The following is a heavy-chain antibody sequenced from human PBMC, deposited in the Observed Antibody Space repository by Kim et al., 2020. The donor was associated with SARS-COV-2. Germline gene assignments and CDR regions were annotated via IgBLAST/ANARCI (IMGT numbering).Heavy chain of an antibody. CDR1: DMSFANYA. CDR2: ISSGGSEK. V-gene: IGHV3-23*01. J-gene: IGHJ4*02. D-gene: IGHD3-3*01. Sequence: GGSLRLSCEASDMSFANYAMSWVRLAPGKGLEWVASISSGGSEKDVAESVKGRFSIFSDTSKNMVVLEMNSLRVEDTAVYYCAKDVDGDKYGVFDYLGQVSLVPVAS. CDR3: AKDVDGDKYGVFDY.